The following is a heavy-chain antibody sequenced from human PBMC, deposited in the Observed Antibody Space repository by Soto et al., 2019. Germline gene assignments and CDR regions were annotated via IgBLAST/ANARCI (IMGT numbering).Heavy chain of an antibody. V-gene: IGHV2-70*01. CDR3: ARSHVEMATTLRDYYYYGMDV. Sequence: SGPTLVNPTQTLTLTCTFSGFSLSTSGMCVSWIRQPPGKALEWLALIDRDDDKYYSTSLKTRLTISKDTSKNQVVLTMTNMDPVDTATSYCARSHVEMATTLRDYYYYGMDVWGQGT. D-gene: IGHD5-12*01. J-gene: IGHJ6*02. CDR1: GFSLSTSGMC. CDR2: IDRDDDK.